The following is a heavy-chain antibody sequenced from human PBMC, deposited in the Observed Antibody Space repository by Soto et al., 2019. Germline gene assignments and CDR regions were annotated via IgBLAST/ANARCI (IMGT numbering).Heavy chain of an antibody. CDR1: GFTFSSYA. V-gene: IGHV3-64D*09. D-gene: IGHD1-26*01. Sequence: GGSLRLSCSASGFTFSSYAMHWVRQAPGKGLEYVSAISSNGGSTYYADSVKGRFTISRDNSKNTLYLQMSSLRAEDTVLYYCGKDQGGGGGFDYWGQGTLVTVSS. CDR2: ISSNGGST. J-gene: IGHJ4*02. CDR3: GKDQGGGGGFDY.